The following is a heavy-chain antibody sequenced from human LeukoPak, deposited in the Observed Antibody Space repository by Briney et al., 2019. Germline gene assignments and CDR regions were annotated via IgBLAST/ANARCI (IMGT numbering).Heavy chain of an antibody. V-gene: IGHV3-30*04. CDR1: GFTFSSYA. Sequence: HPGGSLRLSCAASGFTFSSYALHWVRQAPGKGLEWVAIISYDGSNKYYADSVKGRFTISRDNSKNTLYLQMSGLRTEDTAVYYCARGVGAVAGIGYFQHWGQGTLVTVSS. CDR2: ISYDGSNK. D-gene: IGHD6-19*01. J-gene: IGHJ1*01. CDR3: ARGVGAVAGIGYFQH.